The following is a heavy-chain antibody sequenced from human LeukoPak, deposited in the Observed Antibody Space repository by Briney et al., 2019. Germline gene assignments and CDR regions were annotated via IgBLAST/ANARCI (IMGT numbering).Heavy chain of an antibody. V-gene: IGHV3-23*01. J-gene: IGHJ6*02. CDR1: GFTFSSYA. D-gene: IGHD5-24*01. CDR3: ARDKVATIPGLYYYGMDV. CDR2: ISGSGGST. Sequence: GGSLRLSCAASGFTFSSYAMSWVRQAPGKGLEWVSAISGSGGSTYYADSVKGRFTISRDNSKNTLYLQMNSLRAEDTAVYYCARDKVATIPGLYYYGMDVWGQGTTVTVSS.